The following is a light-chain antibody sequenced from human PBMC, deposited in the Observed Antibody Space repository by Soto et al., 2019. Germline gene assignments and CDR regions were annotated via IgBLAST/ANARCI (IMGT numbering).Light chain of an antibody. Sequence: EIVLTQSPGTLSLSPGERATLSCRASQSVSSSYLAWYQQKPGQAPRLLISGASSRAAGIPDRFSGSGSETDFTLTISRLEPDDFAMYHCQQYGDSPPTFGQGTKVDTK. CDR1: QSVSSSY. J-gene: IGKJ1*01. V-gene: IGKV3-20*01. CDR3: QQYGDSPPT. CDR2: GAS.